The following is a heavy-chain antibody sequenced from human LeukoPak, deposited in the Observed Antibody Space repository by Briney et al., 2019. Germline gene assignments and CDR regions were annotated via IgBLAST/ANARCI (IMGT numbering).Heavy chain of an antibody. CDR2: ISAFNGNT. J-gene: IGHJ6*02. Sequence: GASVKVSCKASGYTFTSYGISWVRQAPGQGLEWMGWISAFNGNTNYAQKLQGRVTMTTDTSTSTAYMELRSLRSDDTAVYYCAREAYYDSSGYESYYYGMDVWGQGTTVTVSS. CDR1: GYTFTSYG. CDR3: AREAYYDSSGYESYYYGMDV. V-gene: IGHV1-18*01. D-gene: IGHD3-22*01.